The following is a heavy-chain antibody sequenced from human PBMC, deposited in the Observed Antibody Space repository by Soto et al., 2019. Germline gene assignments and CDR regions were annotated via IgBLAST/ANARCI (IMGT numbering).Heavy chain of an antibody. V-gene: IGHV4-59*01. CDR3: VRGYGGYNHYFDS. J-gene: IGHJ4*02. CDR1: GGSITGYY. Sequence: SETLSLTCSVSGGSITGYYWNWARQPPGKGLEWIGYIYFSGTTNYNPSLKSRLTISVDTSKNQFSLRLSSVTAADTAVYYCVRGYGGYNHYFDSWGQGTLVTVSS. CDR2: IYFSGTT. D-gene: IGHD5-12*01.